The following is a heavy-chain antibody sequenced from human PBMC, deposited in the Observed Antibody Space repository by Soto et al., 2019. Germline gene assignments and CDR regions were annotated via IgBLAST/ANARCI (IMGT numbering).Heavy chain of an antibody. CDR1: GGTFSSYA. D-gene: IGHD2-15*01. CDR3: ARGLRHGGDYYYGMDV. J-gene: IGHJ6*02. V-gene: IGHV1-69*13. Sequence: WASVKVSCKASGGTFSSYAISWVRQAPGQGLEWMGGIIPIFGTANYAQKFQGRVTITADESTSTAYMELSSLRSEDTAVYYCARGLRHGGDYYYGMDVWGQGTTVTVSS. CDR2: IIPIFGTA.